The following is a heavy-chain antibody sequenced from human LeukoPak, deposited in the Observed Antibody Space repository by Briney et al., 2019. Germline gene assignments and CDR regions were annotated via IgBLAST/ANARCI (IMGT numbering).Heavy chain of an antibody. CDR1: GGSLSRCRYL. J-gene: IGHJ6*02. V-gene: IGHV4-39*01. CDR2: IYYSGST. D-gene: IGHD2-15*01. CDR3: ARPGVAGTGSYGMDV. Sequence: SYTLSLPRTVSGGSLSRCRYLWRWIRPPPGTGLEWMGSIYYSGSTNYNPSLKSRVTISVDTSKNQFSLKLSSVTAADTAVYYCARPGVAGTGSYGMDVWGQGTTVTVSS.